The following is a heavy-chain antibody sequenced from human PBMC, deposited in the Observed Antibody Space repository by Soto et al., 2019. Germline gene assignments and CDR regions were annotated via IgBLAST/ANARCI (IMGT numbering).Heavy chain of an antibody. CDR1: GFTFSNAW. V-gene: IGHV3-15*01. D-gene: IGHD2-15*01. Sequence: EVQLVESGGGLVKPGGSLRLSCAASGFTFSNAWMSWVRQAPGKGLEWVGRIKSKTDGGTTDYAAPVKGRFTISRDDSKNTLYLQMNSLKTEDTAVYYCTTVTVVAATYSFDYWGQGTLVTVSS. CDR3: TTVTVVAATYSFDY. J-gene: IGHJ4*02. CDR2: IKSKTDGGTT.